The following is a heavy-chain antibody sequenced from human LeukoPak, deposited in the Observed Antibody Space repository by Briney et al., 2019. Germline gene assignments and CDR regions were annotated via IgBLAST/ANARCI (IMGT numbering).Heavy chain of an antibody. CDR3: ARGVFQRGAIVRYYFDS. Sequence: ASVKVSCKASGYTFTSYYIHWVRQAPGQGLEWMGIINPSSGSTNYAQKFQGRVTMTRDTSTSTVHMELSNLRSEDTAVYYCARGVFQRGAIVRYYFDSWGQGTLVTVSS. CDR1: GYTFTSYY. D-gene: IGHD3-10*01. CDR2: INPSSGST. V-gene: IGHV1-46*01. J-gene: IGHJ4*02.